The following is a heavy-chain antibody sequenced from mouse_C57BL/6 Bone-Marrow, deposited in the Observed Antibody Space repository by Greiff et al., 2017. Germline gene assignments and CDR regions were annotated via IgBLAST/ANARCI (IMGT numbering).Heavy chain of an antibody. CDR1: GFTFSDFY. D-gene: IGHD1-1*01. CDR2: SRNKANDYTT. J-gene: IGHJ1*03. V-gene: IGHV7-1*01. CDR3: ARDADGSSFWYFDV. Sequence: EVKVVESGGGLVQSGRSLRLSCATSGFTFSDFYMEWVRQAPGKGLEWIAASRNKANDYTTEYSASLKGRFIVSRDTSQSILYRQMNALRAEDTAIYYCARDADGSSFWYFDVWGTGTMVTVSS.